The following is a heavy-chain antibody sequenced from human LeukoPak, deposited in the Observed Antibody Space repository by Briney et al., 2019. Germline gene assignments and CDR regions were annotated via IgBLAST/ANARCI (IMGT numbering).Heavy chain of an antibody. J-gene: IGHJ4*02. CDR1: GYSISSGYY. Sequence: SETLSLTCTVSGYSISSGYYWGWIRQPPGKRLEWIGSIYHSGSTYYNPSLKSRVTISVDTSKNQFSLKLSSVTAADTAVYYCATHQLEWGDFDYWGQGTLVTVSS. D-gene: IGHD2-2*01. CDR2: IYHSGST. CDR3: ATHQLEWGDFDY. V-gene: IGHV4-38-2*02.